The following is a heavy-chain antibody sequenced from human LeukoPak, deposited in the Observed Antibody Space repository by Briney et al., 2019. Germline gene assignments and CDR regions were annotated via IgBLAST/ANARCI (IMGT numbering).Heavy chain of an antibody. J-gene: IGHJ6*03. CDR3: TTDFPLYPEDYYYYYMDV. D-gene: IGHD2-8*01. V-gene: IGHV3-15*01. CDR2: IKSKTDGGTT. Sequence: PGGSLRLSCAASGFTFSSYEMNWVRQAPGKGLEWVGRIKSKTDGGTTDYAAPVKGRFTISRDDSKNTLYLQMNSLKTEDTAVYYCTTDFPLYPEDYYYYYMDVWGKGTTVTISS. CDR1: GFTFSSYE.